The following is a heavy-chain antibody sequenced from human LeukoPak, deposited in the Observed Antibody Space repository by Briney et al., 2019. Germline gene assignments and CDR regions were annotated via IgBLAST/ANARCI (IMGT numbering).Heavy chain of an antibody. J-gene: IGHJ5*02. CDR2: INPNSGGT. CDR3: ARTFHYYDSSGYYA. D-gene: IGHD3-22*01. Sequence: ASVTVSCKASGYTFTGYYMHWVRQAPGQGLEWMGWINPNSGGTNYAQKFQGRVTMTRDTSISTAYMELSRLRSDDTAVYYCARTFHYYDSSGYYAWGQGTLVTVSS. CDR1: GYTFTGYY. V-gene: IGHV1-2*02.